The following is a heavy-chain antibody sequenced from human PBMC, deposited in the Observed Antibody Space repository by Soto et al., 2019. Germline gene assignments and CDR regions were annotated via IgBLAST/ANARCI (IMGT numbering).Heavy chain of an antibody. CDR2: IWYDGSNK. CDR3: ARGPGRPPLRNYSIDV. V-gene: IGHV3-33*01. Sequence: GGSLRLSCAASGFIFNRYGMHWVRQVPGKGLEWVADIWYDGSNKNYADSVKGRFTISRDNSKNTLSLQMNSLRAEDTAVYYCARGPGRPPLRNYSIDVWGQGTTVTVSS. CDR1: GFIFNRYG. J-gene: IGHJ6*02.